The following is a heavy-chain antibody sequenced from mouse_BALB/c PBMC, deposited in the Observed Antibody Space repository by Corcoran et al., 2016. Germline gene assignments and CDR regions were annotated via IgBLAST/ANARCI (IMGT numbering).Heavy chain of an antibody. D-gene: IGHD2-4*01. CDR2: INTYTGEP. Sequence: QIQLVQSGPELKKPGETVKISCKASGYTFTNYGMNWVKQAPGKGLKWMGWINTYTGEPTYADDFKGRFAFSLETSASTAYLQINNLKNEDMATYFCARGAMSTYYAMDYWGQGTSVTVSS. J-gene: IGHJ4*01. V-gene: IGHV9-1*02. CDR3: ARGAMSTYYAMDY. CDR1: GYTFTNYG.